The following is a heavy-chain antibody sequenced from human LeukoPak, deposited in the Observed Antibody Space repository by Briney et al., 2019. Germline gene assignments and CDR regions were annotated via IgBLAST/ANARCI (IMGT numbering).Heavy chain of an antibody. J-gene: IGHJ3*02. V-gene: IGHV4-4*07. CDR3: ARCDSSGYYEAFDI. D-gene: IGHD3-22*01. CDR2: IYTSGST. CDR1: GGSISSYY. Sequence: SETLSLTCTVSGGSISSYYWSWIRQPAGKGLEWIGRIYTSGSTNYNPSLKSRVTMSVDTSKNQFSLKLSSVTAADTAVYYCARCDSSGYYEAFDIWGQGTMVTVSS.